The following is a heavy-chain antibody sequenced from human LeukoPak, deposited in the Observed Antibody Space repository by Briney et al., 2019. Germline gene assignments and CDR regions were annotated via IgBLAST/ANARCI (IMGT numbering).Heavy chain of an antibody. D-gene: IGHD1-20*01. CDR3: ARGKDYNWNPEFDP. J-gene: IGHJ5*02. V-gene: IGHV3-23*01. CDR1: GFTFSSYA. Sequence: PGGSLRLSCAASGFTFSSYAMHWVRQAPGKGLEWVSAISGSGGSTYYADSVKGRFTISRDNAKNSLYLQMNSLRAEDTALYHCARGKDYNWNPEFDPWGQGTLVTVSS. CDR2: ISGSGGST.